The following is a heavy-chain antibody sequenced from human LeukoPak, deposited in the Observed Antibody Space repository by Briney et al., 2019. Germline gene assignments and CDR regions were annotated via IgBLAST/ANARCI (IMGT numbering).Heavy chain of an antibody. Sequence: PGGSLRLSCAASGFTFSSYAMSWVRQAPGKGLEWVSAISGSGGSTYYADSVKGRSTISRDNSKNTLYLQMNSLRAEDTAVYYCARDVSGVGAFDIWGQGTMVTVSS. J-gene: IGHJ3*02. CDR3: ARDVSGVGAFDI. CDR2: ISGSGGST. V-gene: IGHV3-23*01. CDR1: GFTFSSYA.